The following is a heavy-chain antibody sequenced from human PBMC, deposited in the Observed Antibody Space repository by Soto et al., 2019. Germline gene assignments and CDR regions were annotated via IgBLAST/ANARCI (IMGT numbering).Heavy chain of an antibody. CDR3: TTGAIFGVSHYYYYGMDV. V-gene: IGHV3-15*07. Sequence: EVQLVESGGGLVKPGGSLRLSCAASGFTFSNAWMNWVRQAPGKGLEWVGRIKSKTDGGTTDYAAPVKGRFTISRDESKNTLYLQMNSLKTEDTAVYYCTTGAIFGVSHYYYYGMDVWGQGTTVTVSS. D-gene: IGHD3-3*01. CDR2: IKSKTDGGTT. CDR1: GFTFSNAW. J-gene: IGHJ6*02.